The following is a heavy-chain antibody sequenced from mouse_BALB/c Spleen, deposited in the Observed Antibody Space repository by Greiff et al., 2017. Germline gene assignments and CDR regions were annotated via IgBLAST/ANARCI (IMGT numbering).Heavy chain of an antibody. V-gene: IGHV1-87*01. J-gene: IGHJ4*01. D-gene: IGHD2-1*01. CDR2: IYPGDGDT. Sequence: VKLQESGAELARPGASVKLSCKASGYTFTSYWMQWVKQRPGQGLEWIGAIYPGDGDTRYTQKFKGKATLTADKSSSTAYMQLSSLASEDSAVYYCARSDGNYGYYAMDYWGQGTSVTVSS. CDR3: ARSDGNYGYYAMDY. CDR1: GYTFTSYW.